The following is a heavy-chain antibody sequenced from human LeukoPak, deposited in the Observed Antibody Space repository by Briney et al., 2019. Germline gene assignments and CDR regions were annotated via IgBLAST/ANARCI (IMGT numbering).Heavy chain of an antibody. V-gene: IGHV3-23*01. Sequence: GGSLRLSCAASGFTFRNYAMSWVRQAPGKGLEWVSAIGVSGDSNYYADSVKGRFTISRDNSKNTLYLQMNSLRVEDTAIYYCAREQGPYCTTTSCHFDYWGLGTLVTVSS. CDR1: GFTFRNYA. CDR3: AREQGPYCTTTSCHFDY. D-gene: IGHD2-2*01. CDR2: IGVSGDSN. J-gene: IGHJ4*02.